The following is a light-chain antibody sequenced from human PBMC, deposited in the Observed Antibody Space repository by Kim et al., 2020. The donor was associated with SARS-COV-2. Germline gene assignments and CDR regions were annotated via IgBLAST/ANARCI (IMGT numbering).Light chain of an antibody. CDR2: GNN. CDR3: NSRDSSGNHLV. V-gene: IGLV3-19*01. Sequence: ALAQTVRITSQGDSLRSYYASWYQQMPGRAPVLVIYGNNNRPSAIPDRFSGSSSGNTASLTITGAQAVDEADYYCNSRDSSGNHLVFGGGTQLTVL. J-gene: IGLJ3*02. CDR1: SLRSYY.